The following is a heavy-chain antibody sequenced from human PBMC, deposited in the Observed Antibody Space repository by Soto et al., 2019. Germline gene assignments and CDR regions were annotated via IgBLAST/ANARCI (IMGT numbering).Heavy chain of an antibody. CDR3: ARDNNAGPHRYDYYGMDV. CDR2: ISAYNGNT. J-gene: IGHJ6*02. V-gene: IGHV1-18*01. CDR1: GYTFTSYG. Sequence: ASVKVSCKASGYTFTSYGISWVRQAPGQGLEWMGWISAYNGNTNYAQKLQGRVTMTPDTSKNQFSLRLNSVTPEDTAVYYCARDNNAGPHRYDYYGMDVWGQGTTVTVSS. D-gene: IGHD3-10*01.